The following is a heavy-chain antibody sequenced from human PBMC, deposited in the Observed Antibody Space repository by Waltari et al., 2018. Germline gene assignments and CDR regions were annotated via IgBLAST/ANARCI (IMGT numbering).Heavy chain of an antibody. CDR1: GFTFSSYS. V-gene: IGHV3-48*04. D-gene: IGHD2-2*01. J-gene: IGHJ6*03. Sequence: EVQLVESGGGLVQPGGSLRLSCAASGFTFSSYSMNWVRQAPGKGLECVLYISSSSSTIYYADSVKGRFTISRDNAKNSLYLQMNSLRAEDTAVYYCARGVDYMDVWGKGTTVTVSS. CDR2: ISSSSSTI. CDR3: ARGVDYMDV.